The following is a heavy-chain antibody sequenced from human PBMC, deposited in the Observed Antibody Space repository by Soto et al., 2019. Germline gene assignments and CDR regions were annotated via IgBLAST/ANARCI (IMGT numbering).Heavy chain of an antibody. J-gene: IGHJ5*02. Sequence: SVKVSGKASGGTFSSYAISWVRQAPGQGLEWMGGIIPIFGTTNYVQKFQGRVTITADKSTSTAYMELSSLRSEDTAVYYCAPLPRYCSSTSCPRDWFDPRGKGTLVTVSS. CDR1: GGTFSSYA. D-gene: IGHD2-2*01. V-gene: IGHV1-69*06. CDR2: IIPIFGTT. CDR3: APLPRYCSSTSCPRDWFDP.